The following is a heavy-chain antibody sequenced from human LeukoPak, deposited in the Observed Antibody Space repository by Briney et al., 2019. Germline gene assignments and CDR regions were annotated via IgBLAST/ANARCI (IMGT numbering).Heavy chain of an antibody. J-gene: IGHJ4*02. D-gene: IGHD3-3*01. CDR3: ARGDFGVGVPSDY. CDR2: IYYSGST. V-gene: IGHV4-59*01. Sequence: SETLSLTCTVSGGSISSYYWSWIRQPPGKGLEWIGYIYYSGSTNYNPSLKSRVTISVDTSKNQFSLKLSSVTAADTAVYFCARGDFGVGVPSDYWGQGTLVTVSS. CDR1: GGSISSYY.